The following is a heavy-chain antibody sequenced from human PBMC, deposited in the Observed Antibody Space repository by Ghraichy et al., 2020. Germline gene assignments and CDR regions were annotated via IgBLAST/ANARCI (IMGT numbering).Heavy chain of an antibody. D-gene: IGHD1-14*01. J-gene: IGHJ4*02. Sequence: GGSLRLSCAASGFTFDDYAMHWVRQAPGKGLEWVSLISWDGGSTYYADSVKGRFTISRDNSKNSLYLQMNSLRAEDTALYYCAKDRFSRRPVFDFDYWGQGTLVTVSS. V-gene: IGHV3-43D*04. CDR2: ISWDGGST. CDR3: AKDRFSRRPVFDFDY. CDR1: GFTFDDYA.